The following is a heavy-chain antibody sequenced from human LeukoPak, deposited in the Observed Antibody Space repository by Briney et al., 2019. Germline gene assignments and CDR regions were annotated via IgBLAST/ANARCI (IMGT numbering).Heavy chain of an antibody. CDR3: AKDKEAYDFWSGYYYFDY. D-gene: IGHD3-3*01. V-gene: IGHV3-23*01. Sequence: GGSLRLSCAASGFTFSSYAMSWVRQAPGKGLEWVSAISGSGGSTYYADSVKGRFTISRDNSKNTLYLQMNSLRAEDTAVYYCAKDKEAYDFWSGYYYFDYWGQGTLVTVSS. CDR2: ISGSGGST. J-gene: IGHJ4*02. CDR1: GFTFSSYA.